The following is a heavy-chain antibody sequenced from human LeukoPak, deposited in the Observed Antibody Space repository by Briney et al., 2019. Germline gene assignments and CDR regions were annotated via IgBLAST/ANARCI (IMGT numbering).Heavy chain of an antibody. CDR2: IRYDGSNK. D-gene: IGHD6-13*01. CDR3: AEGPAAAGKDYYFDY. Sequence: PGGSLRLSCAASGFTFSSYGMHWVRQAPGKGLEWVAFIRYDGSNKYYADSVKGRFTISRDNSKNTLYLQMNSLRAEDTAVYYCAEGPAAAGKDYYFDYWGQGTLVTVSS. J-gene: IGHJ4*02. V-gene: IGHV3-30*02. CDR1: GFTFSSYG.